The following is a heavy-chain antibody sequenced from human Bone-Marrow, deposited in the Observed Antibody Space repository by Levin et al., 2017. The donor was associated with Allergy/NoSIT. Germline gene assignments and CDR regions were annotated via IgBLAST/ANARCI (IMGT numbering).Heavy chain of an antibody. V-gene: IGHV2-70*01. Sequence: SGPTLVKPTETLTLTCDFSGFSLTTVGMSVNYIRQAPGKALEWLALIDWDDDKYYSTSLKTRLTISKDTSKNQVVLTMTNMDPVDTATYYCARGNIFFDYWGQGTLVTVSS. CDR2: IDWDDDK. J-gene: IGHJ4*02. D-gene: IGHD2/OR15-2a*01. CDR1: GFSLTTVGMS. CDR3: ARGNIFFDY.